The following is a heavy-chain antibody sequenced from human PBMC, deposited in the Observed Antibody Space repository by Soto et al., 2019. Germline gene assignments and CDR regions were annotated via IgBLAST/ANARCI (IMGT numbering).Heavy chain of an antibody. J-gene: IGHJ4*02. Sequence: EVQLLESGGGLVQPGGSLRLSCVVSGFTFSSYAMSWVRQAPGKGLEWVSSISANDGGTYYGDSVKGRFTIYRDNSENTLYLQMNSLRADDTAVYYCARDLSILSYWGLGTLVTVSS. CDR1: GFTFSSYA. V-gene: IGHV3-23*01. CDR2: ISANDGGT. CDR3: ARDLSILSY.